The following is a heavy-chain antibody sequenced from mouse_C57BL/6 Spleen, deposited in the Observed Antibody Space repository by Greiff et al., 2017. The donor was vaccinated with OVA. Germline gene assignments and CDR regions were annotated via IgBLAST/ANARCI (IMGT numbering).Heavy chain of an antibody. CDR2: IYPRDGST. Sequence: VQLQQSDAELVKPGASVKISCKVSGYTFTDHTIHWMKQRPEQGMEWIGYIYPRDGSTKYNEKFKGKATLTADQSSSTAYMQLNSLTSADSAVYLCARDYYGNYDDYWGQGTTLTGSS. CDR1: GYTFTDHT. CDR3: ARDYYGNYDDY. V-gene: IGHV1-78*01. D-gene: IGHD2-1*01. J-gene: IGHJ2*01.